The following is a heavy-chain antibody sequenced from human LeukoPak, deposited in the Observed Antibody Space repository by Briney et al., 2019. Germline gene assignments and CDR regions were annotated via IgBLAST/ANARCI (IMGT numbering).Heavy chain of an antibody. Sequence: GGSLRLSCAASRFTFSSYWMSWVRQAPGKGLEWVANIKQDGSEKYYVDSVKGRFTISRDNAKNSLYLQMNSLRAEDTAVYYCARVEGPYYYGSGSYDYFDYWGQGTLVTVSS. J-gene: IGHJ4*02. CDR2: IKQDGSEK. CDR1: RFTFSSYW. D-gene: IGHD3-10*01. V-gene: IGHV3-7*01. CDR3: ARVEGPYYYGSGSYDYFDY.